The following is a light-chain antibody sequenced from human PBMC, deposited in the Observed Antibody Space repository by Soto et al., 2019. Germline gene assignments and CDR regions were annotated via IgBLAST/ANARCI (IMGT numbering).Light chain of an antibody. CDR3: QQYNGYSTWT. V-gene: IGKV1-5*01. CDR1: QTISKW. Sequence: DIQMTQSPSTLSASVGDRVTITCRASQTISKWLVWYQQKPGKAPKALIFDASILASGVPSRFSGSGYGTEFTLTISSLQPDDFATYYCQQYNGYSTWTFGQGTKVDIK. J-gene: IGKJ1*01. CDR2: DAS.